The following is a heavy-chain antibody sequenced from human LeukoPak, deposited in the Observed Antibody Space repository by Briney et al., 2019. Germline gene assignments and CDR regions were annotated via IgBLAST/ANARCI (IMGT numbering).Heavy chain of an antibody. D-gene: IGHD5-18*01. CDR1: GGSISSYY. Sequence: SETLSLTCTVSGGSISSYYWSWIRQPPGKGLEWIGYIYYSGSTNYNPSLKSRVTISVDTSKNQFSLKLSSVTAADTAVYYCARDPVDTAMAVDYWGQGTLVTVSS. V-gene: IGHV4-59*12. J-gene: IGHJ4*02. CDR2: IYYSGST. CDR3: ARDPVDTAMAVDY.